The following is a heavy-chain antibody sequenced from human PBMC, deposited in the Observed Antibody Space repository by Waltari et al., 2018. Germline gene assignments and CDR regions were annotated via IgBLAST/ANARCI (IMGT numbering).Heavy chain of an antibody. CDR1: GYTFTSYD. Sequence: QVQLVQSGAEVKKPGASVKVSCKASGYTFTSYDINWVRQATGQGLEWMGWMNPNSGNTGYAQKFQGRVTMTRNTSISTAYMELSSLRSEDTAVYYCARGWWTLVGATKDAFDIWGQGTMVTVSS. D-gene: IGHD1-26*01. J-gene: IGHJ3*02. CDR2: MNPNSGNT. V-gene: IGHV1-8*01. CDR3: ARGWWTLVGATKDAFDI.